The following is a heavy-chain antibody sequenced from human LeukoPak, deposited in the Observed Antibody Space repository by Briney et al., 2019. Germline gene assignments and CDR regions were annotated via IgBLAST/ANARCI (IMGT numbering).Heavy chain of an antibody. V-gene: IGHV3-30*12. CDR3: AKGLKTAVGPYMGYHYYMDV. CDR1: GFTFSSYG. Sequence: AGGSLRLSCAASGFTFSSYGMHWVRQAPGKGLEWVAVISYDGSNKYYADSVKGRFTISRDNSKSTLSLQMISLRAEDTALYYCAKGLKTAVGPYMGYHYYMDVWGKGTTVTVSS. CDR2: ISYDGSNK. J-gene: IGHJ6*03. D-gene: IGHD5-18*01.